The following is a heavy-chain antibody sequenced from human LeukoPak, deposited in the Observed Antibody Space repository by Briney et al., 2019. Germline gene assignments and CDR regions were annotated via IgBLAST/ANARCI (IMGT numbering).Heavy chain of an antibody. CDR2: IRSKANSYAT. CDR3: TTTTYYYDSSDYD. D-gene: IGHD3-22*01. CDR1: GFTFSGSA. Sequence: TGGSLRLSCAASGFTFSGSAMHWVRQASGKGLEWVGRIRSKANSYATAYAASVKGRFTISRDDSKNTAYLQMNSLKTEDTAVYYCTTTTYYYDSSDYDWGQGTLVTVSS. V-gene: IGHV3-73*01. J-gene: IGHJ4*02.